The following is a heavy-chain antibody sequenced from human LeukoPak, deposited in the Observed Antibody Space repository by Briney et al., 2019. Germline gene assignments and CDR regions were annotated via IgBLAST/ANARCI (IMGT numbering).Heavy chain of an antibody. CDR3: ARSSGGTSRVDY. Sequence: SQTLSLTCTVSGGSISSGDYYWSWIRQPPGKGLEWIGYISNGGSSGSTNYNPSLKSRVTISADMSKNQFSLRLNSVTAADTAVYYCARSSGGTSRVDYWGQGTLVAVSS. CDR2: ISNGGSSGST. D-gene: IGHD3-16*01. V-gene: IGHV4-61*08. CDR1: GGSISSGDYY. J-gene: IGHJ4*02.